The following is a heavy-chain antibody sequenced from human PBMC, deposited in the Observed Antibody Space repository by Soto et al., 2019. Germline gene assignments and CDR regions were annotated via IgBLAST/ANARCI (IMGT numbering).Heavy chain of an antibody. CDR1: AGSFSGYY. V-gene: IGHV4-34*01. CDR3: ARGGITIFGVVSYFDY. Sequence: SETLSLTCAVYAGSFSGYYWSWIRQRPGKGLEWIGEINHSGSTNYNPSLKSRVTISVDTSKNQFSLKLSSVTAADTAVYYCARGGITIFGVVSYFDYWGQGTLVTVSS. CDR2: INHSGST. J-gene: IGHJ4*02. D-gene: IGHD3-3*01.